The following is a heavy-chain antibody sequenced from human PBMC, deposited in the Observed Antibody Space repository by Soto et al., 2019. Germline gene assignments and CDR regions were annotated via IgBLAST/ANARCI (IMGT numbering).Heavy chain of an antibody. CDR2: ISARGATI. CDR3: ARGELYSYYGMDV. D-gene: IGHD1-7*01. V-gene: IGHV3-48*03. CDR1: GFSFLSYE. J-gene: IGHJ6*02. Sequence: GSLRLSCAASGFSFLSYEMNWVRQAPGKGLEWVSYISARGATIYYADSVKGRFTISRDDAVNSLYLRMSSLRVEDTGVYYCARGELYSYYGMDVWGQATTVTVSS.